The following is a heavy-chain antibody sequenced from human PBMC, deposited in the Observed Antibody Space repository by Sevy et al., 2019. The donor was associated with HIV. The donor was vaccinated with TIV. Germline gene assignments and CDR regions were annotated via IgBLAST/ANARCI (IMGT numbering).Heavy chain of an antibody. Sequence: GGSLRLSCAASGFTFSTYAMHWVRQAPGKGLEWVAIISSDGINKFYADSVKGLFTISRDNSKNTLYLQMNSLRAEDTAIYYCAKPLYFYDGNGYYLDYWGQGTLVTVSS. D-gene: IGHD3-22*01. CDR1: GFTFSTYA. CDR2: ISSDGINK. V-gene: IGHV3-30*18. CDR3: AKPLYFYDGNGYYLDY. J-gene: IGHJ4*02.